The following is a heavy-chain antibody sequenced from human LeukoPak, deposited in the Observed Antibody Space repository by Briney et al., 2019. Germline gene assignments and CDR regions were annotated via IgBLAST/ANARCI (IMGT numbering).Heavy chain of an antibody. CDR3: VRGSRVYCGGDCYYY. Sequence: SSETLSLTCTVFGGSFSGYYWSWIRQPPDKGLEWSGEINPSGSTNYNPSLKTRVTISTDTSKNHFSLNLNSVTAADTGVYYCVRGSRVYCGGDCYYYWGQGTLVTVSS. CDR2: INPSGST. D-gene: IGHD2-21*02. CDR1: GGSFSGYY. J-gene: IGHJ4*02. V-gene: IGHV4-34*01.